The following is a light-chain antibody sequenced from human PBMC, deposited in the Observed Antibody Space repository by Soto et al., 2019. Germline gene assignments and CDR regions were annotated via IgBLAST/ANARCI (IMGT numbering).Light chain of an antibody. V-gene: IGLV4-69*01. J-gene: IGLJ1*01. CDR3: QTWGTGIQV. Sequence: QPVLTQSPSASASLGASVKLTCTLSSGHSSYAIAWHQQQPEKGPRYLMKLNSDGSHSKGDGIPDRFSGSSSGAERYLTISSLQSADEADYYCQTWGTGIQVFGTGTKVTVL. CDR1: SGHSSYA. CDR2: LNSDGSH.